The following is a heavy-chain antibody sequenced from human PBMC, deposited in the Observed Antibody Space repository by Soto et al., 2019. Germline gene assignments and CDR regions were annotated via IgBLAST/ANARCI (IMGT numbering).Heavy chain of an antibody. CDR2: ISSNGVGT. V-gene: IGHV3-64*01. CDR3: ASRARSDFYYMDV. Sequence: EVQLAESGGGLAQPGGSLRLSCAASGFTLSGYAMDWVRQAPGKGLEYVSGISSNGVGTYYANSVQGRFTISRDNSKNTVYLQMGRLRPEDMAVYYCASRARSDFYYMDVWGKGTTVTVSS. D-gene: IGHD3-10*01. J-gene: IGHJ6*03. CDR1: GFTLSGYA.